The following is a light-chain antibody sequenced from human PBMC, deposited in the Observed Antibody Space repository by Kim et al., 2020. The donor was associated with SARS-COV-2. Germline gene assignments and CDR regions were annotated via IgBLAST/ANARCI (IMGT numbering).Light chain of an antibody. J-gene: IGKJ5*01. CDR3: QQYQSYPVT. Sequence: ASEGDRVTMTCRASQDIKNNLVWFQQKPGKATRSLIYAASSLQSGVPLKFSGSGSGTDVTLTISSLQPEDFATYYGQQYQSYPVTFGQGTRLEIK. CDR2: AAS. CDR1: QDIKNN. V-gene: IGKV1-16*02.